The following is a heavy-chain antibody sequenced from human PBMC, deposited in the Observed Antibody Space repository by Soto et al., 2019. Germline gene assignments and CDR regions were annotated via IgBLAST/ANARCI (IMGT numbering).Heavy chain of an antibody. J-gene: IGHJ3*02. V-gene: IGHV2-5*02. Sequence: QITLKESGPTLVKPTQTLTLTCTFSGFSLSTSGVGVGWIRQPPGKALEWLALIYWDDDKRYSPSLKSRLTLTKDTSTNPVVPTMTNTAPVDTATHYCAHSDPGFDAFDIWGQGTMVTVSS. CDR3: AHSDPGFDAFDI. CDR1: GFSLSTSGVG. D-gene: IGHD5-12*01. CDR2: IYWDDDK.